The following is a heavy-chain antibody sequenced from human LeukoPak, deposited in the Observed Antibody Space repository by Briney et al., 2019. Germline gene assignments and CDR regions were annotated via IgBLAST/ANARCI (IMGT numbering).Heavy chain of an antibody. CDR2: IRYDGSNK. J-gene: IGHJ3*02. CDR3: AKDSAVATIISYIDAFDI. Sequence: PGGSLRLSCAAPGFTFSSYGMHWVRQAPGKGLEWVAFIRYDGSNKYYADSVKGRFTISRDNSKNTLYLQMNSLRAEDTAVYYCAKDSAVATIISYIDAFDIWGQGTMVTVSS. D-gene: IGHD5-12*01. V-gene: IGHV3-30*02. CDR1: GFTFSSYG.